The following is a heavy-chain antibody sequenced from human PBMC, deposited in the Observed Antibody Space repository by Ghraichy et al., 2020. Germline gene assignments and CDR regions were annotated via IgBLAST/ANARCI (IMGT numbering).Heavy chain of an antibody. D-gene: IGHD3-10*01. CDR2: ISYDGNTK. CDR1: GFTFSTHT. J-gene: IGHJ4*02. Sequence: GGSLRLSCAASGFTFSTHTMYWVRQAPGKGLEWVAVISYDGNTKYYADSVKGRFTISRDNSKNTLYLQMSSLRPEDTAVYYCARGPGAISYYLDYWGQGILVTVSS. CDR3: ARGPGAISYYLDY. V-gene: IGHV3-30*04.